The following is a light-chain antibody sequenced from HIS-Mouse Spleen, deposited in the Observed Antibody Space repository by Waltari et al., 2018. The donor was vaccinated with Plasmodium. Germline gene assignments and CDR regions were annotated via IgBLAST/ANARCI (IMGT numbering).Light chain of an antibody. CDR2: GTN. CDR1: SLRSSY. J-gene: IGLJ3*02. CDR3: NSRDSSGNHWV. Sequence: SSELTQDPAVSVALGQTVRITCQGDSLRSSYASWYQQKPGQAPVLVIYGTNNRPSGIPDRFSGSSSGNTASLTITGAQAEDEADYYCNSRDSSGNHWVFGGGTKLTVL. V-gene: IGLV3-19*01.